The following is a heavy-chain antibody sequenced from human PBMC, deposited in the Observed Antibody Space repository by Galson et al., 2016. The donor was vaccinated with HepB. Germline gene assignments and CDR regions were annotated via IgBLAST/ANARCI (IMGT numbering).Heavy chain of an antibody. CDR1: GYTFSSYA. J-gene: IGHJ6*02. Sequence: SVKVSCKASGYTFSSYAINWVRQAPGQGLEWMGWINTNTGNPTYAQGFTGRCVFSLDTSVSMAYLQISSLKAEDTPIYYCARGGVPGAYYYYPMDVWGQGSTVTVSS. V-gene: IGHV7-4-1*04. CDR2: INTNTGNP. D-gene: IGHD1-1*01. CDR3: ARGGVPGAYYYYPMDV.